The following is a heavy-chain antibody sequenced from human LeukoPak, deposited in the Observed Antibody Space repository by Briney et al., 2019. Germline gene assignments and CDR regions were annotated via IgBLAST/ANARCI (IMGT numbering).Heavy chain of an antibody. CDR1: GFSFSTYA. CDR3: AKSLYGGCDY. CDR2: VNGNGGST. D-gene: IGHD3-16*02. J-gene: IGHJ4*02. Sequence: GGSLRLSCAASGFSFSTYAMSWVRQAPGKGVEWVSGVNGNGGSTSYADSVKGRFTIFRDNSKNTVYLQMNSLRVEDTAVYYCAKSLYGGCDYWGQGTVVTVSS. V-gene: IGHV3-23*01.